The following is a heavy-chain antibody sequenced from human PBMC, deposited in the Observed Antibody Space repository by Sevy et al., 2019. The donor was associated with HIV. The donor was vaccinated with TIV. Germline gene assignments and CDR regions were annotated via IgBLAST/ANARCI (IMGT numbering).Heavy chain of an antibody. V-gene: IGHV3-23*01. CDR3: AVAGGGAFDS. CDR2: IGVRGESS. Sequence: GGSVRLSCAASGFSFSDYVLTWVRQAPGKGLEWVAAIGVRGESSYYADSVKGRSTISRDNSKNTLFLQMNSLRAEDTAVYYCAVAGGGAFDSWGQGTMVTVSS. D-gene: IGHD3-16*01. J-gene: IGHJ3*02. CDR1: GFSFSDYV.